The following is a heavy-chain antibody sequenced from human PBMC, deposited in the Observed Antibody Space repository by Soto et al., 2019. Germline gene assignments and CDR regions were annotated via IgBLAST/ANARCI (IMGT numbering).Heavy chain of an antibody. V-gene: IGHV1-46*01. CDR2: INPNSGTT. Sequence: ASVKVSCKASGYTFANYRMHWVRQAPGQGLEWMGIINPNSGTTTYAQRFQGRVTMTRDTSTTTVYMELSSLRSVDTAVYYCATVRTVMYTGVQYFFDYWGQGTQVTVSS. CDR3: ATVRTVMYTGVQYFFDY. J-gene: IGHJ4*02. CDR1: GYTFANYR. D-gene: IGHD1-26*01.